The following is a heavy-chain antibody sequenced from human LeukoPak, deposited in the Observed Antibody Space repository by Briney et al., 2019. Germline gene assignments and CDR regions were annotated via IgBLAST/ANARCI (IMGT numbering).Heavy chain of an antibody. Sequence: PSETLSLTCTVSGGSISSYYWSWIRQPPGKGLEWIGYIYYSGSTNYNPSLKSRVTISVDTSKNQFSLKLSSVTAADTAVYCCARNPSARRSSYYYYYYMDVWGKGTTVTVSS. CDR2: IYYSGST. V-gene: IGHV4-59*01. CDR3: ARNPSARRSSYYYYYYMDV. CDR1: GGSISSYY. J-gene: IGHJ6*03.